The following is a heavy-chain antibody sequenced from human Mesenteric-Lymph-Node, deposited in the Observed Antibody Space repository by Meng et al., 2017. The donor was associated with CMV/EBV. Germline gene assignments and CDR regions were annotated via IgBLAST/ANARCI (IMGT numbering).Heavy chain of an antibody. CDR2: IKEDGSEK. CDR3: AGERATYDFWSGYYRLDY. J-gene: IGHJ4*02. Sequence: GESLKISCAASGFTFSNYWMSWVRQAPGKGLEWVANIKEDGSEKYYVDSVKGRFTISRDNAKNSLYLQMSSLRAEDTAVYYCAGERATYDFWSGYYRLDYWGQGTLVTVSS. D-gene: IGHD3-3*01. V-gene: IGHV3-7*01. CDR1: GFTFSNYW.